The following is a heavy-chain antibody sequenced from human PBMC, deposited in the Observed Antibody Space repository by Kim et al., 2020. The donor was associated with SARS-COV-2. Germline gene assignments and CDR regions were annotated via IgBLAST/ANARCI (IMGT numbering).Heavy chain of an antibody. Sequence: STNYNPSLKSRVTISVDTSKNQFSLKLSSVTAADTAVYYCASSVRGSFDYWGQGTLVTVSS. CDR3: ASSVRGSFDY. J-gene: IGHJ4*02. D-gene: IGHD3-10*01. CDR2: ST. V-gene: IGHV4-34*01.